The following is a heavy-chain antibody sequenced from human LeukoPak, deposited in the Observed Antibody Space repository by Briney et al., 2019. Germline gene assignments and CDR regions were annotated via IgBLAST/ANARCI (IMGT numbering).Heavy chain of an antibody. CDR3: ARDNYDYVWGSYRNENYFDY. V-gene: IGHV3-53*01. Sequence: GGSLTLSCLVSGFSVSHNYVSWVRQAPGKGLEWVSNIYGDGSTNYADSVRGRFTISRDNSKNTYYLQMNSLRAEDTAVYYCARDNYDYVWGSYRNENYFDYWGQGTLVTVSS. D-gene: IGHD3-16*02. CDR1: GFSVSHNY. J-gene: IGHJ4*02. CDR2: IYGDGST.